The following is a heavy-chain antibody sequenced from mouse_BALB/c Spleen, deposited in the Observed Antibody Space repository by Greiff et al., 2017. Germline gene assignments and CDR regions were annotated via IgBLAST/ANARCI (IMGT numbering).Heavy chain of an antibody. V-gene: IGHV1-9*01. CDR2: ILPGSGST. CDR3: ARRGDYHAMDY. CDR1: GYTFSSYW. J-gene: IGHJ4*01. Sequence: QVQLQQSGAELMKPGASVKISCKATGYTFSSYWIEWVKQRPGHGLEWIGEILPGSGSTNYNEKFKGKATFTADTSSNTAYMQLSSLTSEDSAVYYCARRGDYHAMDYWGQGTSVTVSS. D-gene: IGHD3-3*01.